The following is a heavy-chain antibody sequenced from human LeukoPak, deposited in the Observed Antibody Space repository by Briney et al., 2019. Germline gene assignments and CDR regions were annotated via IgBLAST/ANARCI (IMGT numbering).Heavy chain of an antibody. J-gene: IGHJ4*02. CDR2: IYYSGST. Sequence: SETLSLTCTVSGGSISSSSYYWGWIRQPPGKGLEWIGSIYYSGSTYYNPSLKSRVTLSVDTSKNQFSLKLSSVTAADTAVYYCARHRYYGSGSYSTPFDYWGQGTLVTVSS. V-gene: IGHV4-39*01. CDR1: GGSISSSSYY. D-gene: IGHD3-10*01. CDR3: ARHRYYGSGSYSTPFDY.